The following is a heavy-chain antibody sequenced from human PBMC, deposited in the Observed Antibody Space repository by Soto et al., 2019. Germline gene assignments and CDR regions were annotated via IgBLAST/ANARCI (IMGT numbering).Heavy chain of an antibody. V-gene: IGHV3-11*01. D-gene: IGHD2-8*01. J-gene: IGHJ4*02. CDR2: ISGSDGAI. CDR1: GFTFSDYY. CDR3: VRTRYGPTFDY. Sequence: GGSLRLSCAASGFTFSDYYMNWIRQAPGKGLEWLSYISGSDGAIYYADSVKGRFTISRDNAENSLYLQMDSLRAEDTAVYYCVRTRYGPTFDYWGPGTLVTV.